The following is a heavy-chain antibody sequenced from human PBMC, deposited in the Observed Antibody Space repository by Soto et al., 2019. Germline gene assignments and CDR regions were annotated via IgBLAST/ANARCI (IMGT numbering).Heavy chain of an antibody. D-gene: IGHD3-3*01. Sequence: QVHLVESGGGVVQPGRSLRLSCAASGFTLIRYAMHCVRQAPGKRMEWVAVISCAGTCTYYADSVRGRFTTSRDNSKDTVYLQLNSLGTEDTAVYHRARDPGHDGNEYYTFGSWGQGNLVTVSS. CDR1: GFTLIRYA. J-gene: IGHJ4*02. V-gene: IGHV3-30-3*01. CDR2: ISCAGTCT. CDR3: ARDPGHDGNEYYTFGS.